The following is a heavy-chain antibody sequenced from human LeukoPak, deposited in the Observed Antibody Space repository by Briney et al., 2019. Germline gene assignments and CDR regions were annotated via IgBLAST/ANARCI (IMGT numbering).Heavy chain of an antibody. J-gene: IGHJ4*02. D-gene: IGHD6-6*01. CDR3: GVQEYSSSAFDY. CDR2: IIPIFGTA. V-gene: IGHV1-69*13. CDR1: GGTFSSYA. Sequence: SVKVSCKASGGTFSSYAISWVRQAPGQGLEWMGGIIPIFGTANYAQKFQGRVTITADEPTSTAYMELSSLRSEDTAVYYCGVQEYSSSAFDYWGQGTLVTVSS.